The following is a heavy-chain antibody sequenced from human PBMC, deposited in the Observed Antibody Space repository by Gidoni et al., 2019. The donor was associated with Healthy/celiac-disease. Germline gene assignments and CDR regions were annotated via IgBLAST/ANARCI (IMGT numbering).Heavy chain of an antibody. CDR1: GFTFSSYW. V-gene: IGHV3-74*01. CDR3: ARATVESTPGFRFDP. CDR2: MNSDGSST. J-gene: IGHJ5*02. Sequence: EVQLVESGGGLVQPGGSLRLSCAASGFTFSSYWMHWVRQAPGKGLVWVSRMNSDGSSTSYAESVKVRFTISRDNAKNTLYLQMNSLRAEDTAVYYCARATVESTPGFRFDPWGQGTLVTVSS. D-gene: IGHD4-17*01.